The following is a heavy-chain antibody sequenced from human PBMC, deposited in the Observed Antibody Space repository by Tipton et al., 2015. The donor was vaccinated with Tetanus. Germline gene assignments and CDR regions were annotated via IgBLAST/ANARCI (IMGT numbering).Heavy chain of an antibody. V-gene: IGHV3-48*02. Sequence: GSLRLSCVASGFSFSSYSVNWVRQAPGRGLEWLSFISGSNSNIYYADSVKGRFTISRDNAKNSVYLQMSSLRDEDTAIYYCARDRRSYIASAGCGMDVLGQGTTVTVSS. CDR1: GFSFSSYS. CDR3: ARDRRSYIASAGCGMDV. J-gene: IGHJ6*02. CDR2: ISGSNSNI. D-gene: IGHD6-13*01.